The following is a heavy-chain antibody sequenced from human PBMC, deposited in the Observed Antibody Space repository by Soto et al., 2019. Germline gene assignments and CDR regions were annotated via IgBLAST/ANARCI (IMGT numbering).Heavy chain of an antibody. Sequence: SETLSLTCTVSGGSITSYYWSWIRQPPGKGLEWIGYIYYSGSTNYNPSLTRRVTISVDTSKNQFSLKLSSVTAADSAVYYCAGSITMVRGVIITGLWYGMDVWGQGTTVTVSS. CDR3: AGSITMVRGVIITGLWYGMDV. CDR1: GGSITSYY. CDR2: IYYSGST. D-gene: IGHD3-10*01. V-gene: IGHV4-59*12. J-gene: IGHJ6*02.